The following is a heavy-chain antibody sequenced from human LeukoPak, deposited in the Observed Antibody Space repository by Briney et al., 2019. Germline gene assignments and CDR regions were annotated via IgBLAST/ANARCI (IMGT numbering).Heavy chain of an antibody. V-gene: IGHV4-38-2*02. CDR2: IYHSGST. Sequence: SETLSLTCTVSGYSISSGYYWGWIRQPPGKGLEWIGSIYHSGSTYYNPSLKSRVTISVDTSKNQFSLNLRSVTAAETGIYYCARGPYWGQGTLVTVSS. J-gene: IGHJ4*02. CDR3: ARGPY. CDR1: GYSISSGYY.